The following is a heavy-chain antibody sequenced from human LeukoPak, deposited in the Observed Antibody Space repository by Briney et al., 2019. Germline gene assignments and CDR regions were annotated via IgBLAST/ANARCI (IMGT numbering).Heavy chain of an antibody. CDR2: ISSSSDYI. CDR1: TFTFSSDS. Sequence: PGGSLRLSCAASTFTFSSDSMNWVRQAPGKGLEWVSSISSSSDYIYYADSVKGRFTILRDNAKNSLYLQMNSPRVEDSAIYYCVRDSGSSWREGLNYWGQGTLVTVSS. D-gene: IGHD6-13*01. CDR3: VRDSGSSWREGLNY. V-gene: IGHV3-21*01. J-gene: IGHJ4*02.